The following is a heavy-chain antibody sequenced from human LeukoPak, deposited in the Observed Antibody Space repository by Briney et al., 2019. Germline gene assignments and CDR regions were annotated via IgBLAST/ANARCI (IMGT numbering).Heavy chain of an antibody. CDR1: GGSISGYY. CDR2: IYYSGST. Sequence: SETLSLTCTVSGGSISGYYWSWIRQPPGKGLEWIGYIYYSGSTNYNPSLKSRVSISVDTSKNQFSLKLNSVTAADTAVDYCASQDTVVGGVQIWMGGHNYFDFGGQGTRAPVSS. CDR3: ASQDTVVGGVQIWMGGHNYFDF. J-gene: IGHJ4*02. V-gene: IGHV4-59*08. D-gene: IGHD2-8*02.